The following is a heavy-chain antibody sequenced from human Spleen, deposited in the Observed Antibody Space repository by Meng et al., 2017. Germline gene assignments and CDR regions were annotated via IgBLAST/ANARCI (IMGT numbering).Heavy chain of an antibody. CDR1: GYTFTSYG. CDR2: ISAYNGNT. Sequence: ASVKVSCKASGYTFTSYGISWVRQAPGQGLEWMGLISAYNGNTNYAQKLQGRVTMTTDTSTSTAYMELRSLRSDDTAVYYCAIVVVTAMAVTGDDYWGQGTLVTVSS. CDR3: AIVVVTAMAVTGDDY. J-gene: IGHJ4*02. V-gene: IGHV1-18*01. D-gene: IGHD2-21*02.